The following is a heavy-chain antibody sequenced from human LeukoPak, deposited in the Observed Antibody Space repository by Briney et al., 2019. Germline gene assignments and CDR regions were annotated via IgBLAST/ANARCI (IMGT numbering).Heavy chain of an antibody. V-gene: IGHV4-4*02. CDR1: GGSISSSDW. CDR3: ARRGYCSGGSCYWDY. CDR2: IYYSGST. Sequence: KASETLSLTCAVSGGSISSSDWWSWVRQPPGKGLEWLGQIYYSGSTNYNPSLKSRVTISVDKSKNQFSLKLSSVTAADTAVYYCARRGYCSGGSCYWDYWGQGTLVTVSS. D-gene: IGHD2-15*01. J-gene: IGHJ4*02.